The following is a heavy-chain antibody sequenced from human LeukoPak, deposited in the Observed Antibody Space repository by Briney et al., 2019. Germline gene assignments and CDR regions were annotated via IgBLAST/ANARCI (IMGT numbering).Heavy chain of an antibody. V-gene: IGHV4-34*01. J-gene: IGHJ5*02. CDR1: GGSFSGYY. D-gene: IGHD3-9*01. Sequence: SETLSVTCAVYGGSFSGYYWSWIRQPPGKGLEWIGEINHSGSTNYNPSLKSRVTISVDTSKNQFSLKLSSVTAADTAVYYCAGSYYDILTGPNNWFDPWGQGTLVTVSS. CDR3: AGSYYDILTGPNNWFDP. CDR2: INHSGST.